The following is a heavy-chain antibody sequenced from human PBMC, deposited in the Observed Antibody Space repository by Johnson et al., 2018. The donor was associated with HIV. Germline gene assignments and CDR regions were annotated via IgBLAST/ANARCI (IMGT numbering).Heavy chain of an antibody. V-gene: IGHV3-7*05. CDR2: IKQDGSEK. J-gene: IGHJ3*02. CDR3: ARDRDASVGAPYACAI. CDR1: GFTFSSYW. D-gene: IGHD1-26*01. Sequence: VQLVESGGGLVQPGGSLRLSCAASGFTFSSYWMTWVRQAPGKGLEWVANIKQDGSEKKYVDSVKGRFTISRDNAKNSLHLQRNSLGAEDTAVYYCARDRDASVGAPYACAICGQGTMVTVSS.